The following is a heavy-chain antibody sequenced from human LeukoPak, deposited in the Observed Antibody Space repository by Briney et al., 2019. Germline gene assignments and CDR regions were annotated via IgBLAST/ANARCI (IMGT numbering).Heavy chain of an antibody. V-gene: IGHV4-34*01. D-gene: IGHD3-22*01. J-gene: IGHJ1*01. Sequence: SETLSLTCAVYGGSFSGYYWSWIRQPPGKGLECVVDNNHSGGTNYNPSLKSRVTISIDTSKNHFSLKLSSVTAADTAVYYCARYYYDSSGYYAEYFQYWGQGTLVTVSS. CDR3: ARYYYDSSGYYAEYFQY. CDR2: NNHSGGT. CDR1: GGSFSGYY.